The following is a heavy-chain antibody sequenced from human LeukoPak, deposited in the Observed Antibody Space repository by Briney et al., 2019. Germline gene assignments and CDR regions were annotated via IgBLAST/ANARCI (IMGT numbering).Heavy chain of an antibody. CDR2: IYYSGST. D-gene: IGHD2-15*01. CDR3: ARHCNKGDYSGYSSMLSPPSWFDP. V-gene: IGHV4-39*01. J-gene: IGHJ5*02. CDR1: GGSTSSSSYS. Sequence: SETLSLTCTVSGGSTSSSSYSWGWIRQPPGKGLEWIGSIYYSGSTYYNPSLKSRVTISVDTSKNQFSLKLSSVTAADTAVYYCARHCNKGDYSGYSSMLSPPSWFDPWGQGTLVTVSS.